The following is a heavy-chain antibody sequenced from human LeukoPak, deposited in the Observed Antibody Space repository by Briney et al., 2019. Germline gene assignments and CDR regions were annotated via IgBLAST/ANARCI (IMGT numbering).Heavy chain of an antibody. D-gene: IGHD3-22*01. CDR2: ISSSSSTI. Sequence: GGSLRLSCAASGFTFSSYSMNWVRQAPGKGLEWVSYISSSSSTIYYADSVKGRFTISRDNAKNSLYLQMNSLRAEDTAVYYCARDRRYYYDSSDAFDIWGQGTMVTVSS. J-gene: IGHJ3*02. CDR3: ARDRRYYYDSSDAFDI. V-gene: IGHV3-48*01. CDR1: GFTFSSYS.